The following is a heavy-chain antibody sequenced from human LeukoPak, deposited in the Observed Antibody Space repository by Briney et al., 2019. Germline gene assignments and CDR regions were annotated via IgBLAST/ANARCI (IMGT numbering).Heavy chain of an antibody. CDR3: AKSYGDYLGYFDS. CDR1: GFTFSSYA. D-gene: IGHD4-17*01. CDR2: ISAGGGST. J-gene: IGHJ4*02. Sequence: PGGSLRLSCAASGFTFSSYAMSWVRQAPGKGLEWVAGISAGGGSTYYADSVKGRFTISRDNSKNMLFLQMNSLRAEDTAVYYCAKSYGDYLGYFDSWGQGTLVTVSS. V-gene: IGHV3-23*01.